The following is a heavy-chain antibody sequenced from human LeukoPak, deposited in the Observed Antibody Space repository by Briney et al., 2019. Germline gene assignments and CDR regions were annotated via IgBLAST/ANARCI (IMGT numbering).Heavy chain of an antibody. D-gene: IGHD3-3*01. V-gene: IGHV3-20*04. CDR1: GFTFDDYG. J-gene: IGHJ6*03. CDR3: ARYYDFWGASYGNYYMDV. Sequence: PGGSLRLSCAASGFTFDDYGMSWVRQAPGKGLGWVSGINWNGGSTGYADSVKGRFTISRDNAKNSLYLQMNSLRAEDTAVYYCARYYDFWGASYGNYYMDVWGKGTTVTVSS. CDR2: INWNGGST.